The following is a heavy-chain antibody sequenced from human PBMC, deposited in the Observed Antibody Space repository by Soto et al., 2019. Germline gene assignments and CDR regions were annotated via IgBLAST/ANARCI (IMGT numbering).Heavy chain of an antibody. CDR3: AKHFDYYYYAMDV. V-gene: IGHV1-3*01. CDR2: INAGNGNT. CDR1: GYTFTSYA. Sequence: ASVKVSSKASGYTFTSYAIHWLRQAPGQTLEWMVWINAGNGNTKYSDNFQGRVTITRDTSASTAYMELSSLIFEDTAVYYCAKHFDYYYYAMDVWGQGTTVTVSS. J-gene: IGHJ6*02.